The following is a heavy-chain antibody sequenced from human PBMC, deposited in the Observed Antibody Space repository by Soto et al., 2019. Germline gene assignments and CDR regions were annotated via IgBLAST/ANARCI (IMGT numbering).Heavy chain of an antibody. Sequence: QVQLQESGPGLVKPSQTLSLTCTVSGGSISSGNYYWSWIRQPPGKGLECIGFISYSGTTYYNASLWSRASISVDTSKNQFSLDLNSVTAADTAVYYCATMGTTVTGLYYFDYWGQGTLVTVSS. D-gene: IGHD4-17*01. J-gene: IGHJ4*02. CDR1: GGSISSGNYY. CDR2: ISYSGTT. CDR3: ATMGTTVTGLYYFDY. V-gene: IGHV4-30-4*01.